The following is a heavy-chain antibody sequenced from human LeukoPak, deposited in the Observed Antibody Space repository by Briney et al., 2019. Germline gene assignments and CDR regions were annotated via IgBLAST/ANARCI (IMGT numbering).Heavy chain of an antibody. J-gene: IGHJ4*02. CDR3: ARSQGRAFGGVIVTLYDY. D-gene: IGHD3-16*02. CDR1: GYTFTSYY. V-gene: IGHV1-46*01. CDR2: INPSGGST. Sequence: ASVKVSCKASGYTFTSYYMHWVRQAPGQGLEWMGIINPSGGSTSYAQKFQGRVTMTRDTSTSTVYMELSSLRSEDTAVYYCARSQGRAFGGVIVTLYDYWGQGTLVTVSS.